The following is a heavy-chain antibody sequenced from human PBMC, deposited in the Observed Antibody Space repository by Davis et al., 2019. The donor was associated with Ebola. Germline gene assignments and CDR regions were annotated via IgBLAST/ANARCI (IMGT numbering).Heavy chain of an antibody. CDR2: IYYSGST. CDR3: ARRLRECGDYTRCHWYFDL. Sequence: PSETLSLTCTVSGGSISSGGYYWSWIRQHPGKGLEWIGYIYYSGSTYYNPSLKSRGTISVDTSKNQFSLKLISVTAADTAVYYCARRLRECGDYTRCHWYFDLWGRGTLVTVSS. V-gene: IGHV4-31*03. J-gene: IGHJ2*01. D-gene: IGHD4-17*01. CDR1: GGSISSGGYY.